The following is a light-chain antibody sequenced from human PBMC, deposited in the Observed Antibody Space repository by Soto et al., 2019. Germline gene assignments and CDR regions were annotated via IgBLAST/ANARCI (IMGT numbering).Light chain of an antibody. CDR3: QQRSNWPPIT. V-gene: IGKV3D-20*02. CDR1: QSVSSSY. CDR2: GAS. J-gene: IGKJ5*01. Sequence: EPVLTQSPATLSLSPGESATLXXRSSQSVSSSYLAWYQQKPGQAPRLXXYGASSRATGIPDRFSGSGSGTDFTLTISRLEPEDFAVYYCQQRSNWPPITFGQGTRLEIK.